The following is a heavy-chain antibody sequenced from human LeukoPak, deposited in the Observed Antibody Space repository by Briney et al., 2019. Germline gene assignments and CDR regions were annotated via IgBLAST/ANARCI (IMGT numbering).Heavy chain of an antibody. J-gene: IGHJ5*02. CDR1: GGSISSGGYY. CDR2: TYYSGST. D-gene: IGHD6-13*01. Sequence: PSETLSLTCTVSGGSISSGGYYWSWIRQHPGKGLEWIGYTYYSGSTYYNPSLKSRVTISVDTSKNQFSLKLSSVTAADTAVYYCARLYSSSWSTGWFDPWGQGTLVTVSS. V-gene: IGHV4-31*03. CDR3: ARLYSSSWSTGWFDP.